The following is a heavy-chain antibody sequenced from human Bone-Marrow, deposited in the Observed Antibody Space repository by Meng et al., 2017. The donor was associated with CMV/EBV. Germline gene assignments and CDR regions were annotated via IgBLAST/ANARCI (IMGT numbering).Heavy chain of an antibody. J-gene: IGHJ6*02. Sequence: ASVKVSCKASGYIFTSYGISWVRQAPGQGLEWMGWISAYNGNTNYAQKLQGRVTMTTDTPTSTAHLELRSLRSDDTAVYYCARDPTVLGYCSSTSCYTGANYYYYYGMDVWGQGTTVTVSS. CDR3: ARDPTVLGYCSSTSCYTGANYYYYYGMDV. D-gene: IGHD2-2*02. CDR1: GYIFTSYG. V-gene: IGHV1-18*01. CDR2: ISAYNGNT.